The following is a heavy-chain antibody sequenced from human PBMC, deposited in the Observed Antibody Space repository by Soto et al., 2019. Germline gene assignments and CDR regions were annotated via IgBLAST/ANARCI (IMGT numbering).Heavy chain of an antibody. D-gene: IGHD6-6*01. Sequence: QVQLQESGPGLVKPSGTLSLTCADSGGSISSSNWWCWVRHHQGKGLEMIGEIYHSGSTNYNQSLTSRVTTTVDKSKNQCSLKLSSVTAADAGVYYCARGTTQLVNWGQGTLVTVSS. CDR1: GGSISSSNW. V-gene: IGHV4-4*02. J-gene: IGHJ4*02. CDR2: IYHSGST. CDR3: ARGTTQLVN.